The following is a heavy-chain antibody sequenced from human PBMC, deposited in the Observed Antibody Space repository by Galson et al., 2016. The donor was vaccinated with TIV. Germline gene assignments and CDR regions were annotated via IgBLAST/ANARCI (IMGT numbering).Heavy chain of an antibody. CDR3: TRSHRGSYTGFTY. CDR1: GDTLSGYD. Sequence: SCKASGDTLSGYDVHWVRQAPGHGLEWMGWINPGSGGTSYSDNFQRRVTLTRDTSITTVYMDLTSLSYHDTAGYYCTRSHRGSYTGFTYWGQGTLVAVSS. J-gene: IGHJ4*02. CDR2: INPGSGGT. D-gene: IGHD1-26*01. V-gene: IGHV1-2*02.